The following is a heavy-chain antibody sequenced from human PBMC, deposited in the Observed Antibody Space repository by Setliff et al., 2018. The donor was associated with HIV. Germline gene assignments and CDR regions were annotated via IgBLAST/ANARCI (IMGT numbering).Heavy chain of an antibody. CDR1: GDSFSSYG. V-gene: IGHV1-69*13. CDR3: ARESRGTYRGDFDY. J-gene: IGHJ4*02. D-gene: IGHD3-16*01. CDR2: IVPIFDIA. Sequence: ASVKVSCKASGDSFSSYGISWVRQAPGQGLEWMGGIVPIFDIAKYAQKFEGRLTITADESTTTAYMELSSLRSEDTAVYCFARESRGTYRGDFDYWGQGTLVTVSS.